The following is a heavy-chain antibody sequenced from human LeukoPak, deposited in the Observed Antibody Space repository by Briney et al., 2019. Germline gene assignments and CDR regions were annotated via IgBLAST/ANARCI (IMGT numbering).Heavy chain of an antibody. V-gene: IGHV3-9*01. Sequence: PGGSLRLSCAASGFTFDDYAMHWVRQAPGKGLEWVSGISWNSGSIGYADSVKGRFTISRDNAKNSLYLQMNSLRSEDTAVYYCARASEIGDGYNVGYWGQGTLVTVSS. CDR2: ISWNSGSI. J-gene: IGHJ4*02. CDR3: ARASEIGDGYNVGY. CDR1: GFTFDDYA. D-gene: IGHD5-24*01.